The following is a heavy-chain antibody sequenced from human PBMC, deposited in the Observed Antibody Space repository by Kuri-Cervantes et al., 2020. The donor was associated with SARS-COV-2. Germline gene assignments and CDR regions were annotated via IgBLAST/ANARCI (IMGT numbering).Heavy chain of an antibody. D-gene: IGHD1-26*01. CDR1: GFTFSSYA. J-gene: IGHJ4*02. CDR2: ISGSGGST. V-gene: IGHV3-23*01. CDR3: AKDRALAGSLDY. Sequence: GESLKISCAASGFTFSSYAMSWVRQAPGKGLEWVSAISGSGGSTYYADSVKGRFTISRDNFKNTLYLQMNSLRAEDTAVYYCAKDRALAGSLDYWGQGTLVTVSS.